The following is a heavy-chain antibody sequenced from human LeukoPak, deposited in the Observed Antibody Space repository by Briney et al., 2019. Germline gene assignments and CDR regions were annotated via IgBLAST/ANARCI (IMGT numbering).Heavy chain of an antibody. CDR3: AKDREGSRNWFDP. D-gene: IGHD1-26*01. Sequence: GGSLRLSCAASGFTFSSYAMSWVRQAPGKGLEWVSAINSNGGSTYHADSVKGRFTISRDNSRNTLYMQMNSLRAEDTAVYYCAKDREGSRNWFDPWGQGTLVTVSS. V-gene: IGHV3-23*01. J-gene: IGHJ5*02. CDR1: GFTFSSYA. CDR2: INSNGGST.